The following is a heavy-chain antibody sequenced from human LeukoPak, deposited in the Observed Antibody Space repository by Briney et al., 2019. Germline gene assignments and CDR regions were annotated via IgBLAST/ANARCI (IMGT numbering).Heavy chain of an antibody. CDR2: IKQDGSDK. CDR3: ARWATSFDL. V-gene: IGHV3-7*01. Sequence: RQAPGKGLEWVANIKQDGSDKYYVASLTLRFTISRDNAKNSLYLQMNSLSAEDTAVYYCARWATSFDLWGQGTLVTVSX. D-gene: IGHD5-12*01. J-gene: IGHJ4*02.